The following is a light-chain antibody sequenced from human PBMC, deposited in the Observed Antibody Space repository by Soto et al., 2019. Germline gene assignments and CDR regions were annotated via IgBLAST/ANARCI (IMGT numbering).Light chain of an antibody. CDR2: DAS. V-gene: IGKV3-11*01. CDR3: QQRSNWPPIT. CDR1: QSVSSY. Sequence: EIVLTQSPATPSLSPGERATHSYSASQSVSSYLAWYQQHPAQATRLLIYDASNRATGIPATFSGSGSGTDFTLTTSSLEPEDFAVYDCQQRSNWPPITFGQGTKLEIK. J-gene: IGKJ5*01.